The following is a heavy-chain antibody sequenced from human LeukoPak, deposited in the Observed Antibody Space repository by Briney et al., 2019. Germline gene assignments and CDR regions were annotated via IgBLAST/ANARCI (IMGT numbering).Heavy chain of an antibody. J-gene: IGHJ3*02. CDR2: ISSSSSYI. CDR3: ARGDIGSSGWYWEAFGI. Sequence: GGSLRLSCAASGFTFSSYTMNWVRQAPGKGLEWVSSISSSSSYIYYADSLKGRFTISRDNAKNSLYLQMNSLRAEDTAVYYCARGDIGSSGWYWEAFGIWGQGTMVTVSS. CDR1: GFTFSSYT. V-gene: IGHV3-21*01. D-gene: IGHD6-19*01.